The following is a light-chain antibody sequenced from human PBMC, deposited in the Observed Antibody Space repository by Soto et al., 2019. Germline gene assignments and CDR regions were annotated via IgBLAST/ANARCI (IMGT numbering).Light chain of an antibody. CDR2: RAS. V-gene: IGKV3-20*01. CDR1: QSGSDRL. CDR3: KHYDRSPQT. Sequence: ESMLTQAPGTLSLSPGERATLSCRAGQSGSDRLLAWYQQKPGQPPRLLIHRASTSATGIPDRFSRSGPGTDFTLSISRLEPEDFAVYYCKHYDRSPQTFGQGTKVDI. J-gene: IGKJ1*01.